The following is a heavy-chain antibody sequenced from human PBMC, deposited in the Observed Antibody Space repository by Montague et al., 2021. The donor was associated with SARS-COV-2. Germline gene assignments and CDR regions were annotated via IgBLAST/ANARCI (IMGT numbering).Heavy chain of an antibody. CDR1: GGSITDYY. Sequence: SETLSLTCTVSGGSITDYYWSWLRRSPGKGLEWIAYIYDGGAVNYNPSLGSRVTISTDTSKNQLSLEVNSVTAADTAVYYCVRDHPYGGPRGAYDIWGQGTVVTVSS. CDR2: IYDGGAV. V-gene: IGHV4-59*01. J-gene: IGHJ3*02. D-gene: IGHD4-23*01. CDR3: VRDHPYGGPRGAYDI.